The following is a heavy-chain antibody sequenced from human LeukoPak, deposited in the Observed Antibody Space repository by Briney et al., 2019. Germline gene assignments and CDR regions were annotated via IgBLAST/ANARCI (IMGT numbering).Heavy chain of an antibody. CDR2: INQDESEQ. CDR1: GFTFSSYW. Sequence: PGGSLRLSCAASGFTFSSYWMSWVRQAPGKGLEWVANINQDESEQYYVDSVKGRFTISRDNTKNSLYLQMNSLRAEDTAVYYCARVGYCSTTSCYWRAFDYWGQGTLVTVSS. J-gene: IGHJ4*02. V-gene: IGHV3-7*01. D-gene: IGHD2-2*01. CDR3: ARVGYCSTTSCYWRAFDY.